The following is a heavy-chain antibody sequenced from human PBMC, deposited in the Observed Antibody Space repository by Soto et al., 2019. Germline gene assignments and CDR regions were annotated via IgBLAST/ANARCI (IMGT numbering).Heavy chain of an antibody. D-gene: IGHD6-13*01. CDR2: IYHSGST. J-gene: IGHJ4*02. CDR1: GGSISSGGYS. V-gene: IGHV4-30-2*01. Sequence: PSETLSLTCAVSGGSISSGGYSWSWIRQPPGKGLEWIGYIYHSGSTYYNPSLKSRVTISVDRSKNQFSLKLSSVTAADTAVYYCAREVGEARDSSSWYFFDYWGQGTLVTVSS. CDR3: AREVGEARDSSSWYFFDY.